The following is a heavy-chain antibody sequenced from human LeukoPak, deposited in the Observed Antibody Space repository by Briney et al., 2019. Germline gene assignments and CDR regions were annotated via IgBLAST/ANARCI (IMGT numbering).Heavy chain of an antibody. CDR1: GYTFTSYG. CDR2: ISAYNGNT. Sequence: ASVKVSCKASGYTFTSYGISWVRQAPGQGLEWMGWISAYNGNTNYAQKLQGRVTMTTDTSTSTAYMELRSLRSDDTAVYYCARDKRAIATPGLGDGLNWFDPWGQGTLVTVSS. CDR3: ARDKRAIATPGLGDGLNWFDP. D-gene: IGHD6-13*01. J-gene: IGHJ5*02. V-gene: IGHV1-18*01.